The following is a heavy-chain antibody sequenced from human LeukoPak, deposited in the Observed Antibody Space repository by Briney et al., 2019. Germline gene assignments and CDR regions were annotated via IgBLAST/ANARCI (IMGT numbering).Heavy chain of an antibody. Sequence: PGGSLRLSCAASGFTFSDYYMSWIRQAPGKGLEWVSAISGSGGSTYYADSVKGRFTISRDNSKNTLYLQMNSLRAEDTAVYYCAKDFMTTVTSRLIDYWGQGTLVTVSS. J-gene: IGHJ4*02. V-gene: IGHV3-23*01. CDR3: AKDFMTTVTSRLIDY. CDR1: GFTFSDYY. D-gene: IGHD4-17*01. CDR2: ISGSGGST.